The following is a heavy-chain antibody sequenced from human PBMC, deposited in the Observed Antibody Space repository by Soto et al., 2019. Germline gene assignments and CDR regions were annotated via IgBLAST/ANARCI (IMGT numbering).Heavy chain of an antibody. J-gene: IGHJ6*02. Sequence: ASVKVSCKASGYTFTSYGISWVRQAPGQGLEWMGWINTYSGSTDYPQKLQGRVTMTTDTSTGTAYMELRSLRSDDTAVYYCARDVMVRGVKRGMDVWGQGTTVTVSS. D-gene: IGHD3-10*01. CDR1: GYTFTSYG. V-gene: IGHV1-18*01. CDR3: ARDVMVRGVKRGMDV. CDR2: INTYSGST.